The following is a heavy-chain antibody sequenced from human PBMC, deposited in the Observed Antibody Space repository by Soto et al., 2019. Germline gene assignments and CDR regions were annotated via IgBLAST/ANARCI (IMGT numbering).Heavy chain of an antibody. D-gene: IGHD3-22*01. Sequence: EVQLVESGGGLVQPGGSLRLSCAASGFTFSSYWMHWVRQAPGKGLVWVSRINSDGSSTSYADSVKGRFTISRDNAKNPLYLQMNSLRAEDTAVYYCARDGARYYYDSSGNDAFDIWGQGTMVTVSS. CDR3: ARDGARYYYDSSGNDAFDI. CDR1: GFTFSSYW. CDR2: INSDGSST. J-gene: IGHJ3*02. V-gene: IGHV3-74*01.